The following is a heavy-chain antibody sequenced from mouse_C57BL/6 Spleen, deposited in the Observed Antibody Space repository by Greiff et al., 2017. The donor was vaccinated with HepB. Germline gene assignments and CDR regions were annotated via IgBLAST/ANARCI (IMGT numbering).Heavy chain of an antibody. CDR1: GFTFSDFY. CDR3: ARDALTVPFAY. CDR2: SRNKANDYTT. Sequence: EVHLVDSGGGLVQSGRSLRLSCATSGFTFSDFYMEWVRQAPGKGLEWIAASRNKANDYTTEYSASVKGRFIVSRDTSQSILYLQMNALRAEDTAIYYCARDALTVPFAYWGQGTLVTVSA. J-gene: IGHJ3*01. V-gene: IGHV7-1*01. D-gene: IGHD4-1*01.